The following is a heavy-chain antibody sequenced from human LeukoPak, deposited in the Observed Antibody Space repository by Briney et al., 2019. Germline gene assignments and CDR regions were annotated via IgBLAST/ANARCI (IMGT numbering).Heavy chain of an antibody. CDR2: IRYDGSNK. Sequence: GGSLRLSCAASGFTVSSYGMHWVRQAPGKGLEWVAFIRYDGSNKYYADSVKGRFTISRDNSKNTLYLQMNSLRAEDTAVYYCAKLPPAAFQKGNWFDPWGQGTLVTVSS. CDR1: GFTVSSYG. D-gene: IGHD2-2*01. CDR3: AKLPPAAFQKGNWFDP. V-gene: IGHV3-30*02. J-gene: IGHJ5*02.